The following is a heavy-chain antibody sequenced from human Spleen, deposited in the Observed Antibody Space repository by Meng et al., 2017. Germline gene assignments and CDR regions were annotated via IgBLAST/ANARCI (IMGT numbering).Heavy chain of an antibody. D-gene: IGHD6-13*01. V-gene: IGHV4-61*01. CDR1: GGSVSKCLYY. CDR3: ARGPGIAAAGKPFDY. CDR2: IYHSGTT. J-gene: IGHJ4*02. Sequence: QIQPSGDGLLKPAETLSLTCTVSGGSVSKCLYYWSWIRQPPGKGLEWIGEIYHSGTTNYNPSLKSRVSMSVDKSKNQFSLKLSSVTAADTAVYYCARGPGIAAAGKPFDYWGQGTLVTVSS.